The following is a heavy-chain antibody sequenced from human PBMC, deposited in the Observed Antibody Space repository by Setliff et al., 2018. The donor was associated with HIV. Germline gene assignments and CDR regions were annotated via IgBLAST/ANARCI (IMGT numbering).Heavy chain of an antibody. V-gene: IGHV1-18*01. J-gene: IGHJ6*02. CDR1: GYTFLTYG. Sequence: ASVKVSCKASGYTFLTYGISWVRQAPGHGLEWMGWISPYNGHTNYAQNFQGRVTMTTDTSTRRAYMELRSLRSDDTAMYFCARLGSGWSDSYYYAMDIWGQGTTVTVSS. D-gene: IGHD6-19*01. CDR3: ARLGSGWSDSYYYAMDI. CDR2: ISPYNGHT.